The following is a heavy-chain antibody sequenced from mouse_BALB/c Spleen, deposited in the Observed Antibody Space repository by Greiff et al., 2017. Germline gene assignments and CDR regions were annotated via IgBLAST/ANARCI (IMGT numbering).Heavy chain of an antibody. CDR1: GFTFSDYY. V-gene: IGHV5-4*02. J-gene: IGHJ4*01. CDR3: ARFYYDYDVGSYYAMDY. D-gene: IGHD2-4*01. Sequence: EVQVVESGGGLVKPGGSLKLSCAASGFTFSDYYMYWVRQTPEKRLEWVATISDGGSYTYYPDSVKGRFTISRDNAKNNLYLQMSSLKSEDTAMYYCARFYYDYDVGSYYAMDYWGQGTSVTVSS. CDR2: ISDGGSYT.